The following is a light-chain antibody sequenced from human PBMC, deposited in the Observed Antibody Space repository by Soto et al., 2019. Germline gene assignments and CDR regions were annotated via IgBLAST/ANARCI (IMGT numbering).Light chain of an antibody. J-gene: IGKJ1*01. CDR1: QSISSW. CDR3: QQSYSMPRT. V-gene: IGKV1-5*03. Sequence: IQMTETPSTRSGSAAARVTSTIRASQSISSWLAWYQQKPGKAPKLLIYKASTLNSGVPSRFSGSGSGTEFTLTITSLQPEDFAPYYCQQSYSMPRTFGQGTKVDI. CDR2: KAS.